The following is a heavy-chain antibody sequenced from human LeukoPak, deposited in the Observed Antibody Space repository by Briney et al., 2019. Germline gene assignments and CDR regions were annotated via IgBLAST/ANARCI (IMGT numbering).Heavy chain of an antibody. CDR2: IYPGDSDT. Sequence: RGESLKISCKGSGYSFTSYWIGWGRQMPGKGLEWMGIIYPGDSDTRYSPSFQGQVTISADKSISTAYLQWSSLKASDTAMYYCPAGGDGYNYGFGYWGQGTLVTVSS. V-gene: IGHV5-51*01. CDR1: GYSFTSYW. J-gene: IGHJ4*02. CDR3: PAGGDGYNYGFGY. D-gene: IGHD5-24*01.